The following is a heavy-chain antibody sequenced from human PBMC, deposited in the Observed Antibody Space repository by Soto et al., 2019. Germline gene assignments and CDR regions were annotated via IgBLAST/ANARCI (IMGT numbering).Heavy chain of an antibody. D-gene: IGHD6-19*01. CDR2: ISAYNGNT. CDR1: GYTFTSYG. Sequence: ASVKGSFKASGYTFTSYGISWVRQAPGQGLEWMGCISAYNGNTNYAQKLQGRVTMTTDTSTSTAYMELRSLRSDDTAVYYCASLAVAGKFDGDAFDIWGQGTMVTVSS. J-gene: IGHJ3*02. CDR3: ASLAVAGKFDGDAFDI. V-gene: IGHV1-18*01.